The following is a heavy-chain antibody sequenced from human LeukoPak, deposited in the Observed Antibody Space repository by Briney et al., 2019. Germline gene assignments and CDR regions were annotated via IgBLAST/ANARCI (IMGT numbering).Heavy chain of an antibody. Sequence: GGSLRLSCAASGFTFSSYSMNWVRHATGKGLEWVSAIGTAGDTYYPGSVKGRFTISRENAKNSLYLQMNSLRAGDTAVYYCARGSCSGGSCYPDPYYYYGMDVWGQGTTVTVSS. CDR2: IGTAGDT. D-gene: IGHD2-15*01. CDR1: GFTFSSYS. J-gene: IGHJ6*02. V-gene: IGHV3-13*01. CDR3: ARGSCSGGSCYPDPYYYYGMDV.